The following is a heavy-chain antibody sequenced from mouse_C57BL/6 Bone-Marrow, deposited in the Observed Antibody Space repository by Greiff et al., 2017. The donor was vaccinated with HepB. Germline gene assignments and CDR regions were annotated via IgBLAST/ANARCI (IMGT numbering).Heavy chain of an antibody. J-gene: IGHJ1*03. D-gene: IGHD2-3*01. CDR1: GYTFTSYW. Sequence: QVQLQQPGAELVRPGSSVKLSCKASGYTFTSYWMDWVKQRPGQGLEWIGNIYPSDSETHYNQKFKDKATLTVDKSSSTAYMQLSSLTSEDSAVYYCARDDGYYDWYFDVWGTGTTVTVSS. CDR3: ARDDGYYDWYFDV. V-gene: IGHV1-61*01. CDR2: IYPSDSET.